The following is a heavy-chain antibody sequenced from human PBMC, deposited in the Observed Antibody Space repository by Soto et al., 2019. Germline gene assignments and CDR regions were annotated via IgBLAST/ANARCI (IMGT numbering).Heavy chain of an antibody. V-gene: IGHV4-30-4*01. Sequence: PSETLSLTCTVSGGSISSGDYYWSWIRQPPGKGLEWIGYIYYSGSTYYNPSLKSRVTISVDTSKNQFSLKLSSVTAADTAVYYCSRGSITIFGVVQKRKYYFDYWGQGTLVTVSS. D-gene: IGHD3-3*01. CDR1: GGSISSGDYY. J-gene: IGHJ4*02. CDR2: IYYSGST. CDR3: SRGSITIFGVVQKRKYYFDY.